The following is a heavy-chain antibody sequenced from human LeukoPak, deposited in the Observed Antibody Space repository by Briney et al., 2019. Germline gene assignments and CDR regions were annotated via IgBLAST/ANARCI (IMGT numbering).Heavy chain of an antibody. CDR3: ARGVVVPAAPRPGWFDP. CDR1: GGSISSYY. CDR2: IYTSGST. D-gene: IGHD2-2*01. Sequence: SETLSLTCTVSGGSISSYYWSWIRQPAGKGLEWIGRIYTSGSTNYNPSLKSRVTMSVDTSKNQFSLKLSSVTAADTAVYYCARGVVVPAAPRPGWFDPWGQGILVTVSS. J-gene: IGHJ5*02. V-gene: IGHV4-4*07.